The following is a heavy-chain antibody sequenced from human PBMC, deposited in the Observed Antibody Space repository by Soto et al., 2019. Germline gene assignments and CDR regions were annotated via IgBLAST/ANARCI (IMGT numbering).Heavy chain of an antibody. CDR1: GFIVSSTH. J-gene: IGHJ4*02. V-gene: IGHV3-53*01. CDR3: ATDGPGITRGYFDY. D-gene: IGHD2-2*01. Sequence: VGSLRLSCAASGFIVSSTHMSWVRQAPGKGLEWVSIIYSGGTTYYADSVKGRFTISRDNSKNTLYFQMNSLRAEDTAVYYCATDGPGITRGYFDYWGQGTLVTVSS. CDR2: IYSGGTT.